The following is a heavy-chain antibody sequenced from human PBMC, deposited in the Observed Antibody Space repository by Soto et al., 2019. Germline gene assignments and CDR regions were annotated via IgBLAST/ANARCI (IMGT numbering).Heavy chain of an antibody. CDR1: GGSFSGYY. CDR3: ARVCNGSDYDY. Sequence: QVQLQQWGAGLLKPSETLSLTCAVYGGSFSGYYCSWIRQPQGKGLEWIGEINHSGSTNYNPSLKSRVTISVDTSKNQFSLKLSSVTAADTAVYYCARVCNGSDYDYWGQGTLVTVSS. D-gene: IGHD1-26*01. J-gene: IGHJ4*02. V-gene: IGHV4-34*01. CDR2: INHSGST.